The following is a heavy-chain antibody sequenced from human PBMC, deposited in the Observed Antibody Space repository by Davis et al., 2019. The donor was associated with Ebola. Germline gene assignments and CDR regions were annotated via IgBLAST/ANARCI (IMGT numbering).Heavy chain of an antibody. CDR1: GGSISSYY. Sequence: MPSETLSLTCTVSGGSISSYYWSWIRQPPGKGLEWIGYIYYSGSTNYNPSLKSRVTISVDTSKNQFSLKLSSVTAADTAVYYCARGGKWLRLPLFDYWGQGTLVTVSS. V-gene: IGHV4-59*12. D-gene: IGHD5-12*01. CDR3: ARGGKWLRLPLFDY. J-gene: IGHJ4*02. CDR2: IYYSGST.